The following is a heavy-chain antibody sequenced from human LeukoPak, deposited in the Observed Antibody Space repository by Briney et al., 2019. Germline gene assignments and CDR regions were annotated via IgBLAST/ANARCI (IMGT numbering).Heavy chain of an antibody. CDR3: AKDWGHN. J-gene: IGHJ4*02. CDR1: GFTFSRSA. Sequence: PGGSLRLSRAASGFTFSRSAMSWVRQAPGKGLEWVSFISTEGGSTYCADSVKGRFTISRDNSMNTLYLQMNNVRAEDTALYYCAKDWGHNWGQGTQVTVSS. V-gene: IGHV3-23*01. CDR2: ISTEGGST. D-gene: IGHD3-16*01.